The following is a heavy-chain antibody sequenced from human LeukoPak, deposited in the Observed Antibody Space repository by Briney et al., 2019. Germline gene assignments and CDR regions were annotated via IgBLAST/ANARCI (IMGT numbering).Heavy chain of an antibody. CDR2: INPNSGGT. CDR3: ARSPHILTGENFDY. Sequence: ASVKVSCKASGYTFTGYYMHWVRHAPGQGPEWMGWINPNSGGTNYAQKFQDRVTMTRDTSITTAYMELSRLRFDDTALYYCARSPHILTGENFDYWGQGTLVTVSS. V-gene: IGHV1-2*02. J-gene: IGHJ4*02. D-gene: IGHD3-9*01. CDR1: GYTFTGYY.